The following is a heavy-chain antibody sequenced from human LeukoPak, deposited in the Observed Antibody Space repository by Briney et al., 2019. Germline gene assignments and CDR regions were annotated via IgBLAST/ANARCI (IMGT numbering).Heavy chain of an antibody. J-gene: IGHJ4*02. CDR2: ISAYNGNT. V-gene: IGHV1-18*01. CDR3: ARVHGGYCSGGSCYSVLADIDY. Sequence: GASVKVSCKASGYTFTSYGISWVRQAPGQGLEWMGWISAYNGNTNYAQKLQGRVTMTTDTSTSTAYMELRSLRSDDTAVYYCARVHGGYCSGGSCYSVLADIDYWGQGTLVTVSS. CDR1: GYTFTSYG. D-gene: IGHD2-15*01.